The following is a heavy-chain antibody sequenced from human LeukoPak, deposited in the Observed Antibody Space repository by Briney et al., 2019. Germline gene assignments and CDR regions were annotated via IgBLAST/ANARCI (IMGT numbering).Heavy chain of an antibody. V-gene: IGHV3-64D*09. CDR1: GFTFSRYG. Sequence: QPGRSLRLSCSASGFTFSRYGMHWVRQAPGKGLEYVSTISSSGGSTYYAESVKGRFSISRDTSKNTLYLQMSSLRPEDTAVYYCVTGGVYSKDGMDVWGQGTTVTVSS. J-gene: IGHJ6*02. CDR2: ISSSGGST. CDR3: VTGGVYSKDGMDV. D-gene: IGHD2-8*01.